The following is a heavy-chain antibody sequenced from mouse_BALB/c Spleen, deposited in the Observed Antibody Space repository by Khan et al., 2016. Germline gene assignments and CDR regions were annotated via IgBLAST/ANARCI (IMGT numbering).Heavy chain of an antibody. CDR2: ISYSGST. V-gene: IGHV3-2*02. D-gene: IGHD1-1*01. Sequence: EVQLQESGPGLVKPSQSLSLTCTVTGYSITSDYAWNWIRQFPGNKPEWMGYISYSGSTSYNPSLKSRISITRDTSKNQFFLQLNSVTTEDTATYYCARDTTAVAKDYFDYWGQGTTLTVSS. J-gene: IGHJ2*01. CDR3: ARDTTAVAKDYFDY. CDR1: GYSITSDYA.